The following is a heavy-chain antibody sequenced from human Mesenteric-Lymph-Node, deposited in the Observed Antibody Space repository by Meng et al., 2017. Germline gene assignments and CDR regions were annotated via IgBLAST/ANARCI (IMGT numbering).Heavy chain of an antibody. Sequence: QVQLQQWGAGLLKPSEPLSLTCAVHGGSFSGYYWSWIRQPPGKGLEWIGEINHSGSTNYNPSLKSRVTISVDTSKNQFSLKLSSVTAADTAVYYCARGGGNSWYIDYWGQGTLVTVSS. CDR2: INHSGST. V-gene: IGHV4-34*01. J-gene: IGHJ4*02. CDR3: ARGGGNSWYIDY. D-gene: IGHD6-13*01. CDR1: GGSFSGYY.